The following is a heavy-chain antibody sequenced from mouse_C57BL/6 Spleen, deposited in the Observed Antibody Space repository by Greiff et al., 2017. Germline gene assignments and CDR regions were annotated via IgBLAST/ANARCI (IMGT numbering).Heavy chain of an antibody. CDR2: ILPGSGST. Sequence: QVQLQQSGAELMKPGASVKLSCKATGYTFTGYWIEWVKQRPGHGLEWIGEILPGSGSTNYHEKFKGKATFTADTSSNTAYMQLSSLTTEDSAIYYCARGDTTFDYWGQGTTLTVSS. CDR1: GYTFTGYW. CDR3: ARGDTTFDY. V-gene: IGHV1-9*01. D-gene: IGHD1-1*01. J-gene: IGHJ2*01.